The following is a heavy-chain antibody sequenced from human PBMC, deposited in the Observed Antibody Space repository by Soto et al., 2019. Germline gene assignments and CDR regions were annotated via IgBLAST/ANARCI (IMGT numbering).Heavy chain of an antibody. D-gene: IGHD2-8*01. J-gene: IGHJ5*02. Sequence: LLLSCAASGFTFSTYDMHWVRQATGKGLEWVSAIGTIGDTYYLDSVKGRFTISRENAKNSLYLQMNSLRAGDTAVYYCARGRSNQYESSPPPKFDPWGRGTLVTVSS. CDR2: IGTIGDT. CDR1: GFTFSTYD. V-gene: IGHV3-13*01. CDR3: ARGRSNQYESSPPPKFDP.